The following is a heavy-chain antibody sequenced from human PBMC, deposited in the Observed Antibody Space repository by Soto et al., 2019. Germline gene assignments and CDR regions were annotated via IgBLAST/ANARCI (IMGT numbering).Heavy chain of an antibody. Sequence: QVQLVQSGAEVKKPGASVKVSCKASGDTFTDYYIHWVRQAPGQGLERMGTVNPSGGHTTYAQHFLGRMTMTRDTSTSTLYMELTSLTSEDTAVYYCARGGLVVVVTAALDYWGQGTLVTVSS. CDR2: VNPSGGHT. CDR1: GDTFTDYY. D-gene: IGHD2-21*02. V-gene: IGHV1-46*01. J-gene: IGHJ4*02. CDR3: ARGGLVVVVTAALDY.